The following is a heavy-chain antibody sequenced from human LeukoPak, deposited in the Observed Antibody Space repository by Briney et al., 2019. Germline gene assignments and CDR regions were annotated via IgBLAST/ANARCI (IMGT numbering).Heavy chain of an antibody. V-gene: IGHV4-39*01. CDR3: ARRGGSGRAFDY. D-gene: IGHD1-26*01. CDR2: IYYTEST. Sequence: SETLSLTCSVSGASISGGTYYWGWLRQPPGRGLEGIGSIYYTESTYDNPSLKSRVTISVDTSKNQCSLKLSSVTAADTAVYYCARRGGSGRAFDYWGQGTLVTVSS. CDR1: GASISGGTYY. J-gene: IGHJ4*02.